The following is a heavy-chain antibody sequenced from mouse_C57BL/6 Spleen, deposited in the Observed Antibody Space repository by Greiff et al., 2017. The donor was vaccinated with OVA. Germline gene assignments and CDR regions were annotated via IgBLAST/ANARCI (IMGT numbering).Heavy chain of an antibody. CDR1: GYAFSSSW. D-gene: IGHD2-4*01. Sequence: QVQLQQSGPELVKPGASVKISCKASGYAFSSSWMNWVKQRPGKGLEWIGRIYPGDGDTNYNGKFKGKATLTADKSSSTAYMQLSSLTSEDAAVYFCARGAYDYYFDYWGQGTTLTVSS. V-gene: IGHV1-82*01. J-gene: IGHJ2*01. CDR2: IYPGDGDT. CDR3: ARGAYDYYFDY.